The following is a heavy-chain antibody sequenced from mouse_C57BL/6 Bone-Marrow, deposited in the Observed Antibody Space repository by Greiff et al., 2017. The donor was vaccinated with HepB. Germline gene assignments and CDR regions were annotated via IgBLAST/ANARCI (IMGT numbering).Heavy chain of an antibody. CDR3: TTDDGYSGY. V-gene: IGHV14-4*01. CDR1: GFNIKDDY. D-gene: IGHD2-3*01. Sequence: VQLQQSGAELVRPGASVKLSCTASGFNIKDDYMHWVKQSPEQGLEWIGWIDPENGDTEYASKFQGKATITADTSSNTAYLQLSSLTSEDTAVYYCTTDDGYSGYWGQGTTLTVSS. CDR2: IDPENGDT. J-gene: IGHJ2*01.